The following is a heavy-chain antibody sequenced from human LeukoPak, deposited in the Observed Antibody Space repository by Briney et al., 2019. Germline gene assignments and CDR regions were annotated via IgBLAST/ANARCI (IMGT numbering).Heavy chain of an antibody. Sequence: GRSLRLSCAASGFTFSSYAMYWVRQAPGKGLEWVAVISYDGSNKYYADSVKGRFTISRDNSKNTLYLQMNSLRGEDTAVYYCARTEDGVQGDYWGQGTLVTVSS. D-gene: IGHD1-1*01. CDR2: ISYDGSNK. CDR3: ARTEDGVQGDY. CDR1: GFTFSSYA. V-gene: IGHV3-30-3*01. J-gene: IGHJ4*02.